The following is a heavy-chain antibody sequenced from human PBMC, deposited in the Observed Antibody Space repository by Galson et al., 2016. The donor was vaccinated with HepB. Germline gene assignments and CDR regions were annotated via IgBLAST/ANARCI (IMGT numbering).Heavy chain of an antibody. J-gene: IGHJ1*01. Sequence: SLRLSCAASGFTFSRYNRYWVRQAPGKGLEWVATIFPDGSNKYYAGSLKGRFIISRDNFNNRLYLQMTSLSAEDTAVYYCARDRREYTYGSYYFQHWGQGTLVTVSS. D-gene: IGHD5-18*01. CDR3: ARDRREYTYGSYYFQH. CDR1: GFTFSRYN. CDR2: IFPDGSNK. V-gene: IGHV3-30-3*01.